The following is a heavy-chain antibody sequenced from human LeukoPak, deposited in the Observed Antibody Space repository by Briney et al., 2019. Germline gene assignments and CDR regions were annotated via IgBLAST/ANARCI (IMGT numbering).Heavy chain of an antibody. Sequence: GRSLRLSCAAAGFTFSSYSMNWVRQAPGKGLEWVSSISSSSSYIYYADSVKGRFTISRDNAKNSLYLQMNSLSAEDTAVYYCARAEEVFEIYFDYWGQGTLGTVSS. D-gene: IGHD3-3*01. CDR2: ISSSSSYI. CDR3: ARAEEVFEIYFDY. CDR1: GFTFSSYS. J-gene: IGHJ4*02. V-gene: IGHV3-21*01.